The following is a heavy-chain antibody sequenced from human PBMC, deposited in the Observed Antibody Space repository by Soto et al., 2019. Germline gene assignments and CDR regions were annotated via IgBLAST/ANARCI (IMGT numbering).Heavy chain of an antibody. CDR2: IIGSGATA. CDR3: AKRDSSGWHYFDH. V-gene: IGHV3-23*01. D-gene: IGHD6-19*01. CDR1: GFTFSSYA. Sequence: GGSLRLSCAASGFTFSSYAMSWVRQAPGKGLEWVSAIIGSGATAYYANSVKGRFTISRDNSKNTLSLQVNSLRAEDTAVYYCAKRDSSGWHYFDHWGQGTLVTVSS. J-gene: IGHJ4*02.